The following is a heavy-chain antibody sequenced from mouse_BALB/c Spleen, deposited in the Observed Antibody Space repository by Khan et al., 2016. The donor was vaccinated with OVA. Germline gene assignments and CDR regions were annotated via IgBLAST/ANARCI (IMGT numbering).Heavy chain of an antibody. Sequence: EVELVESGGGLVKPGGSLKLSCAASGFTFSTYAMSWVRQTPEKRLERVATISSDGDYTYYPDNVTGRFTIPRDNAKNTLYLQMSSLQSEDTTMYYSARSSCGSIAYWGQGTLVTVSA. V-gene: IGHV5-9-3*01. J-gene: IGHJ3*01. CDR2: ISSDGDYT. CDR1: GFTFSTYA. D-gene: IGHD1-1*02. CDR3: ARSSCGSIAY.